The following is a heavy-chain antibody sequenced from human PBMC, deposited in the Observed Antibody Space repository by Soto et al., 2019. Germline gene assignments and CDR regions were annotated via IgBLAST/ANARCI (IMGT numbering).Heavy chain of an antibody. Sequence: EASVKVSCKASGYTFTGYYMHWVRQAPGQGLEWMGWINPNSGGTNYAQKFQGRVTMTRDTSISTAYMELSRLRSDDTAVYYCASYCGGDCYYYYYGMDVWGQGTTVTVSS. D-gene: IGHD2-21*02. CDR1: GYTFTGYY. CDR2: INPNSGGT. CDR3: ASYCGGDCYYYYYGMDV. V-gene: IGHV1-2*02. J-gene: IGHJ6*02.